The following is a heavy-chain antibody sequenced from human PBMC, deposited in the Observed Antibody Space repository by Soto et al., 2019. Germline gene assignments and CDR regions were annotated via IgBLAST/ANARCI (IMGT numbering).Heavy chain of an antibody. V-gene: IGHV1-18*01. CDR3: ARCLAAVAGASYYGMDV. CDR1: GYTFTSYG. D-gene: IGHD6-19*01. CDR2: ISAYNGNT. Sequence: QVPLVQSGAEVKKPGASVKVSCKASGYTFTSYGISWVRQAPGQGLEWMGWISAYNGNTNYAQKLQGRVTMTTDTSTSTAYMELRSPRSDDTAVYYCARCLAAVAGASYYGMDVWGQGTTVTVSS. J-gene: IGHJ6*02.